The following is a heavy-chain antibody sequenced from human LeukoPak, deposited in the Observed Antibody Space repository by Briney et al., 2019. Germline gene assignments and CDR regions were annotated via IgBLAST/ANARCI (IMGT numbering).Heavy chain of an antibody. CDR2: IYYSGST. D-gene: IGHD3-22*01. CDR1: GGSISSSSYY. J-gene: IGHJ4*02. V-gene: IGHV4-39*01. CDR3: ARMARTASYYDSSGPLDY. Sequence: SETLSLTCTVSGGSISSSSYYWGWIRQPPGKGLEWIGSIYYSGSTYYNPSLKSRVTIYVDTSKNQFSLKLSSVTAADTAVYYCARMARTASYYDSSGPLDYWGQGTLVTVSS.